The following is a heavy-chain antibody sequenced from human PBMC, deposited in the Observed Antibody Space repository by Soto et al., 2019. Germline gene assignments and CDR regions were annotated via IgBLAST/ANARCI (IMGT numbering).Heavy chain of an antibody. Sequence: GGSLRLSCAASGFTFSRYAMHWVRQAPGKGLEWVAVISYDETNKYYADSVRGRFTISRDNSKNTLYLQMNTLRAEDTAVYYCARELTIFGVGGVIDYWGQGTLVTVSS. CDR2: ISYDETNK. CDR3: ARELTIFGVGGVIDY. V-gene: IGHV3-30-3*01. J-gene: IGHJ4*02. CDR1: GFTFSRYA. D-gene: IGHD3-3*01.